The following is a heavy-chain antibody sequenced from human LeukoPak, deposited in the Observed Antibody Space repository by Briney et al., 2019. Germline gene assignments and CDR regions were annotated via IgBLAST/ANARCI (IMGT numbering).Heavy chain of an antibody. J-gene: IGHJ3*02. CDR1: GGSISSSSYY. Sequence: SAETLSLTCTVSGGSISSSSYYWGWIRQPPGKGLEWIGSIYYSGSTYYNPSLKSRVTISVDTSRNQFSLKLSSVTAADTAVYYCAREITMIVVDDDAFDIWGQGTMVTVSS. CDR2: IYYSGST. D-gene: IGHD3-22*01. V-gene: IGHV4-39*01. CDR3: AREITMIVVDDDAFDI.